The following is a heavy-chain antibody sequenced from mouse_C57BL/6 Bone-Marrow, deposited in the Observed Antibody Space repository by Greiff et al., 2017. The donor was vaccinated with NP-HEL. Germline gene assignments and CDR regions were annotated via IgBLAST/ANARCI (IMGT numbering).Heavy chain of an antibody. CDR2: INPNNGGT. V-gene: IGHV1-26*01. D-gene: IGHD1-1*01. J-gene: IGHJ3*01. Sequence: VQLQQSGPELVKPGASVKISCKASGYTFTDYYMNWVKQSHGKSLEWIGDINPNNGGTSYNQKFKGKATLTVDKSSSTAYMELRSLTSEDSAVYYCARPLCITTDWAYWGQGTLVTVSA. CDR1: GYTFTDYY. CDR3: ARPLCITTDWAY.